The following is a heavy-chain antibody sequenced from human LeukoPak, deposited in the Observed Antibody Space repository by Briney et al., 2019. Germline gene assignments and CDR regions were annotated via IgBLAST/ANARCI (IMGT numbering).Heavy chain of an antibody. CDR3: AEDLVLMVRGPRGFDY. Sequence: GGSLILSCAAYGLSYLRYPMGGARQAPGKGLEWVSAISGSGGSTYYADSVKGRFTISRDNSKYALYLQMNSLRGGVMVLNYYAEDLVLMVRGPRGFDYWGQGTLVTVSS. D-gene: IGHD3-10*01. CDR1: GLSYLRYP. J-gene: IGHJ4*02. CDR2: ISGSGGST. V-gene: IGHV3-23*01.